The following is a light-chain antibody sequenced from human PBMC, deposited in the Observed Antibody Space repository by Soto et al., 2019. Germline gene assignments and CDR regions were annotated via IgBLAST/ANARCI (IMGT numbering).Light chain of an antibody. Sequence: EIVLTQSPATLSLSPGERATLSCRTSQTIRGLLNWYQQRPGQAPRLLIYDTYNRATDIPARFSGSGSGTDFILTISSLDPDDVVVYFGQQRHNCPITFGHGTRLDIK. J-gene: IGKJ5*01. CDR3: QQRHNCPIT. V-gene: IGKV3-11*01. CDR2: DTY. CDR1: QTIRGL.